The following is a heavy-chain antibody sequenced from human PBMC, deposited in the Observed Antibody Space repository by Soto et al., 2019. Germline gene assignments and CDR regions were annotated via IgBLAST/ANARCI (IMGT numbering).Heavy chain of an antibody. CDR1: GFTFSDFY. CDR2: IKSKTDGGTT. Sequence: GGSLRLSCAASGFTFSDFYMNWIRQAPGKGLEWLGRIKSKTDGGTTYYTAPVKGRFTISRDDSKNAVCLQMNSLKTEDTGVYYCTTTGTIDYWGQGALVTVSS. D-gene: IGHD1-1*01. J-gene: IGHJ4*02. V-gene: IGHV3-15*01. CDR3: TTTGTIDY.